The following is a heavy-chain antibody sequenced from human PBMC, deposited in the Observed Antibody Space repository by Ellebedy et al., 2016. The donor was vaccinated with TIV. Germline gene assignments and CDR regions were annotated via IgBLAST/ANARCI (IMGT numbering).Heavy chain of an antibody. V-gene: IGHV4-59*01. CDR1: GGSISSYY. Sequence: MPSETLSLTCTVSGGSISSYYWSWIRQPPGKGLEWIGYIYYSGSTNYNPSLKSRVTISVDTSKNQFSLKLSSVTAADTAVYYCARGPYGGNSIYYFDYWGQGTLVTVSS. D-gene: IGHD4-23*01. CDR3: ARGPYGGNSIYYFDY. J-gene: IGHJ4*02. CDR2: IYYSGST.